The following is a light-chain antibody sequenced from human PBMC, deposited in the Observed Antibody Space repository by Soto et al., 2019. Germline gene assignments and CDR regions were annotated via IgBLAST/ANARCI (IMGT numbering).Light chain of an antibody. CDR3: QQYGSSPRT. CDR2: GAS. V-gene: IGKV3-20*01. Sequence: VLTQSPATLSLSPVERATLSCMASENVRTFVDWYQQKPGQAPRLLIYGASNRATDIPARFSGSGSGTDFTLTISRLEPEDFAVYYCQQYGSSPRTFGQGTKVDIK. J-gene: IGKJ1*01. CDR1: ENVRTF.